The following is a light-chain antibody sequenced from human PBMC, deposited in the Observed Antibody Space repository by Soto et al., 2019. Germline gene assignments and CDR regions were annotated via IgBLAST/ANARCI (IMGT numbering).Light chain of an antibody. J-gene: IGKJ1*01. CDR3: QQYSVSPWT. Sequence: EIVLTQSPGTLSLSPGEGATLSCRASQSVSSTYIAWYQQKPGQAPGHLIYGTSTRATGIPDRFRGSGSGTDFTLTVSRLEPEDFAVYFCQQYSVSPWTFGQGTRVEIK. CDR2: GTS. CDR1: QSVSSTY. V-gene: IGKV3-20*01.